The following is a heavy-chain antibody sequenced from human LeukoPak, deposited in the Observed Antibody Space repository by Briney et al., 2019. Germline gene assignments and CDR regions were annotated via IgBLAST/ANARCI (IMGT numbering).Heavy chain of an antibody. Sequence: PGGSLRLSCAASGFTFSDYYMSWVRQAPGKGLEWVSSISSSSSYIYYADSVKGRFTISRDNAKNSLYLQMNSLRAEDTSVYYCASERIVVVTYSSGDCWGQGTLVTVSS. CDR2: ISSSSSYI. CDR3: ASERIVVVTYSSGDC. D-gene: IGHD2-21*02. CDR1: GFTFSDYY. V-gene: IGHV3-21*01. J-gene: IGHJ4*02.